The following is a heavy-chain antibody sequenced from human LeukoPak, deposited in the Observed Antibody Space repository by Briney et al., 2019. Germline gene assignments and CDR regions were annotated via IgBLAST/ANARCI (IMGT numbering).Heavy chain of an antibody. Sequence: PGGSLRLSCAASGFTVSNYWMSWVRQAPGKGLEWVASIKEDGSDKYYVDSVKGRFTISRDNAKNSLYLQMDSLRADDTAVYYCARDTYRFDDYWGQGTLVTVSS. CDR1: GFTVSNYW. CDR2: IKEDGSDK. V-gene: IGHV3-7*01. CDR3: ARDTYRFDDY. J-gene: IGHJ4*02.